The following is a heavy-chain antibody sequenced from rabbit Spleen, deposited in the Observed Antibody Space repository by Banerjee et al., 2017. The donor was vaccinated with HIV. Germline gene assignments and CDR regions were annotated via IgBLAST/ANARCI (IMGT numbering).Heavy chain of an antibody. CDR3: ARDLVGVIGWNFGW. Sequence: QSLEESGGDLVKPGASLTLTCKASGVSLNDKDVMCWVRQAPGKGLEWIACINAATGKPVYATWAKGRFTISRTSSTTVTLRMTSLTAADTATYFCARDLVGVIGWNFGWWGQGTLVTVS. D-gene: IGHD4-1*01. J-gene: IGHJ6*01. V-gene: IGHV1S40*01. CDR1: GVSLNDKDV. CDR2: INAATGKP.